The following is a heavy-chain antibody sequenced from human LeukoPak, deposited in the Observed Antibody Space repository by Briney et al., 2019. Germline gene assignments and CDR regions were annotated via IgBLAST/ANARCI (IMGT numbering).Heavy chain of an antibody. V-gene: IGHV3-21*01. J-gene: IGHJ3*02. CDR3: ARDMRVYGDYDGDAFDI. CDR2: ISSSSSYI. D-gene: IGHD4-17*01. Sequence: GGSLRLSCAASGFTFSSYSMNWVRQAPGKGLEWVSSISSSSSYIYYADSVKGRFTISRDNAKNSLYLEMNSLRAEDTAVYYCARDMRVYGDYDGDAFDIWGQGTMVTVSS. CDR1: GFTFSSYS.